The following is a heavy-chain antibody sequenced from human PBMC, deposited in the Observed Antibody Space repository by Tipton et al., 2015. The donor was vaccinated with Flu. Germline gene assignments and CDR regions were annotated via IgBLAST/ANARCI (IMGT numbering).Heavy chain of an antibody. V-gene: IGHV4-38-2*02. CDR3: ARDPGSDYGPYYFDY. Sequence: TLSLTCTISGDSISSRYYWGWIRQPPGKGLEWIGNIFRTGSTYHNPSLKSRVTMSVDTSKNQFSLKVFSVTAADTAVYYCARDPGSDYGPYYFDYWGQGTLVTVSS. CDR2: IFRTGST. J-gene: IGHJ4*02. D-gene: IGHD4-17*01. CDR1: GDSISSRYY.